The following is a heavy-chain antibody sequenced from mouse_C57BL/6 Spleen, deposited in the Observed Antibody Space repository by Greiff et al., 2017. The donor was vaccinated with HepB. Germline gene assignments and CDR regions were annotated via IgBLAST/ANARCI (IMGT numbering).Heavy chain of an antibody. J-gene: IGHJ4*01. V-gene: IGHV1-54*01. CDR1: GYAFTNYL. Sequence: QVQLKESGAELVRPGTSVKVSCKASGYAFTNYLIEWVKQRPGQGLEWIGVINPGSGGTNYNEKFKGKATLTADKSSSTAYMQLSSLTSEDSAVYFCARGDFPYYAMDYWGQGTSVTVSS. CDR2: INPGSGGT. CDR3: ARGDFPYYAMDY.